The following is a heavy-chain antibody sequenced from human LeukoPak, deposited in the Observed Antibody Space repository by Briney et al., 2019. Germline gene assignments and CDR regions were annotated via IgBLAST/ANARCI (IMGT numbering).Heavy chain of an antibody. V-gene: IGHV3-23*01. D-gene: IGHD1-26*01. CDR3: AKDEGLLPEFLSG. Sequence: GGSLRLSCAASGFTFSSYAMSWVRQAPGKGLEWVSAISGSGGSTYYADSVKGRFTISRDNSKNTLYPQMNSLRAEDTAVYYCAKDEGLLPEFLSGWGQGTLVTVSS. J-gene: IGHJ4*02. CDR1: GFTFSSYA. CDR2: ISGSGGST.